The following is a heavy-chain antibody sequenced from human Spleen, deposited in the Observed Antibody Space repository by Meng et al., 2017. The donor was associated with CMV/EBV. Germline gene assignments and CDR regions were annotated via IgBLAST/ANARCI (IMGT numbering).Heavy chain of an antibody. Sequence: SVKVSCKASGYTFTSYGISWVRQAPGQGLEWMGRIFPTLNITNYAQKFQDRVTITADKSTVTAYMDLTNLRFEDTAVYYCARDTMSSSNWGQGTLVTVSS. CDR1: GYTFTSYG. CDR2: IFPTLNIT. J-gene: IGHJ4*02. D-gene: IGHD2-15*01. V-gene: IGHV1-69*04. CDR3: ARDTMSSSN.